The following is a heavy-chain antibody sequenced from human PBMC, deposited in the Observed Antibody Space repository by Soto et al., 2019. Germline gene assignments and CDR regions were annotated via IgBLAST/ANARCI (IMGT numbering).Heavy chain of an antibody. CDR1: GFTFSSYA. V-gene: IGHV3-23*01. Sequence: GGSLRLSCAASGFTFSSYAMSWVRQAPGKGLEWVSAISGSGGSTYYADSVKGRFTISRDNSKNTLYLQMNSLRAEDTAVYYCAKDRDYDYIWGSYRYTEIPHYFDYWGQGTLVTVSS. J-gene: IGHJ4*02. CDR2: ISGSGGST. CDR3: AKDRDYDYIWGSYRYTEIPHYFDY. D-gene: IGHD3-16*02.